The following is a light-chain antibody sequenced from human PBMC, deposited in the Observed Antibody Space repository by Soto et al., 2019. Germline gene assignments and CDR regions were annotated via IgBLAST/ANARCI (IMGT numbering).Light chain of an antibody. J-gene: IGKJ2*01. CDR3: QQYGSSPPYT. CDR1: QSISSNY. V-gene: IGKV3-20*01. Sequence: EIVLTQSPGTLSLSPGERATLSCRASQSISSNYLAWYQQKPGQAPRLLXYGASSRATGIPDRFSGSGSGTDFTLTISRLEPEDFAVYYCQQYGSSPPYTFGQGTKVDIK. CDR2: GAS.